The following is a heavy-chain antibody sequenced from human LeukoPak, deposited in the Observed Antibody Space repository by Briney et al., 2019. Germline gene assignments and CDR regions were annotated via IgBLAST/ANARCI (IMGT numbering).Heavy chain of an antibody. J-gene: IGHJ6*03. D-gene: IGHD3-3*01. CDR2: IYYSGST. V-gene: IGHV4-59*01. Sequence: SETLSLTCTVSGGSISSYYWSWIRQPPGKGLEWIGYIYYSGSTNYNPSLKSRATISVDTSKNQFSLKLSSVTAADTAVYYCARESRPYYDFWSGYSKGDYYYYYMDVWGKGTTVTVSS. CDR3: ARESRPYYDFWSGYSKGDYYYYYMDV. CDR1: GGSISSYY.